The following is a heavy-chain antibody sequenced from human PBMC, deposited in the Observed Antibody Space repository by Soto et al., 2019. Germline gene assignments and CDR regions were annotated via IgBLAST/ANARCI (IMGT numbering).Heavy chain of an antibody. Sequence: SETLSLTCTVSGGSISTYYWSWIRQPAGKGLEWIGRIYTSGSTDYNPSLKSRVTISVDTSKNQFSLQLSSVTAADTAVYYCARDNYYVSGSRNGMDVWGQGTTVTVSS. D-gene: IGHD3-10*01. V-gene: IGHV4-4*07. CDR1: GGSISTYY. CDR2: IYTSGST. J-gene: IGHJ6*02. CDR3: ARDNYYVSGSRNGMDV.